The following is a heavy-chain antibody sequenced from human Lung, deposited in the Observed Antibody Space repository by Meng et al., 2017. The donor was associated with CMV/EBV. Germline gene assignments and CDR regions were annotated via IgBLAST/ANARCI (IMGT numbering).Heavy chain of an antibody. Sequence: GGSLRLSCKVSGFTFSNYWMNWVRQTPEKGLERVANIKKDGSEKNYLGSVKGRFTISRDNAKNSLYLQMNRLRVEDTAVYYCARDFDYWGQGTLVTVSS. J-gene: IGHJ4*02. CDR3: ARDFDY. CDR1: GFTFSNYW. V-gene: IGHV3-7*01. CDR2: IKKDGSEK.